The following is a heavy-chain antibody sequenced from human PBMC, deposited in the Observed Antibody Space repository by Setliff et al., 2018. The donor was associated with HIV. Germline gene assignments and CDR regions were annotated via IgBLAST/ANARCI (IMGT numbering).Heavy chain of an antibody. CDR2: INHRGKT. D-gene: IGHD6-13*01. CDR3: VTSSSWSSRLNF. Sequence: SETLSLTCAVYGGSLSGHYWTWIRQPPGEGLEWIGEINHRGKTNYNPSLKSRVTISVDTSKNQFSLKVTSVTAADTAVYYCVTSSSWSSRLNFWGQGMLVIVSS. V-gene: IGHV4-34*01. J-gene: IGHJ4*02. CDR1: GGSLSGHY.